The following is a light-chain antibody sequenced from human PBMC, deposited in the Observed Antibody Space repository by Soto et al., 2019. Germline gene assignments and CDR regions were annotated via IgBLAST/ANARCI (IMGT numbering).Light chain of an antibody. CDR3: QQYGTSPRT. Sequence: ENVLTQSPGTLCMSPGERVTLSCRASQDIRSHLAWYQQKPGQAPRLLIFDASSRATGIPDRFSGSGSGTDFTLSISRLEPEDFAVYYCQQYGTSPRTFGQGTKVDIK. J-gene: IGKJ1*01. CDR1: QDIRSH. V-gene: IGKV3-20*01. CDR2: DAS.